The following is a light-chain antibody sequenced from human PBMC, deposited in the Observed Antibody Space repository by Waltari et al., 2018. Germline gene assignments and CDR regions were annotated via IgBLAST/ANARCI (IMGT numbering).Light chain of an antibody. J-gene: IGLJ3*02. CDR2: DNN. CDR1: RSTIGRNT. Sequence: QSVLPQAPSASGTPGQRVTVSCSGGRSTIGRNTVKWCQHVPGAAPKLLIYDNNQRPAGVPDRFSGSKSGTSASLAISGLQSEDEATYYCATWDDSLNGLVLGGGTKVTVL. CDR3: ATWDDSLNGLV. V-gene: IGLV1-44*01.